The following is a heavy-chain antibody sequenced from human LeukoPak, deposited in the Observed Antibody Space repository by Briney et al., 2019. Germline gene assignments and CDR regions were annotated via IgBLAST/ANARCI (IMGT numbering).Heavy chain of an antibody. D-gene: IGHD6-13*01. CDR2: ISSSSTYI. V-gene: IGHV3-21*01. Sequence: GGSLRLSCAASGFTFSSYTMNWVRQAPGKGLEWVSSISSSSTYINYADSVKGRFTISRDNAKNSLYLQMNSLRAEDTAVYYCAREMYSSSWRPIDYWGQGTLVTVSS. CDR3: AREMYSSSWRPIDY. CDR1: GFTFSSYT. J-gene: IGHJ4*02.